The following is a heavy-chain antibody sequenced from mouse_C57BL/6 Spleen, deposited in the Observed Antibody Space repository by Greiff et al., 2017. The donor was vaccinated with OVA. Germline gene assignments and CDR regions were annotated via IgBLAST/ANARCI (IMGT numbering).Heavy chain of an antibody. CDR1: GYAFTNYL. Sequence: VQLQQSGAELVRPGTSVKVSCKASGYAFTNYLIEWVKQRPGQGLEWIGVINPGSGGTNYNEKFKGKATLTADKSSSTAYMQLSSLTSEDSAVYFCARDSYYGSSSYAMDYWGQGTSVTVS. D-gene: IGHD1-1*01. V-gene: IGHV1-54*01. CDR3: ARDSYYGSSSYAMDY. CDR2: INPGSGGT. J-gene: IGHJ4*01.